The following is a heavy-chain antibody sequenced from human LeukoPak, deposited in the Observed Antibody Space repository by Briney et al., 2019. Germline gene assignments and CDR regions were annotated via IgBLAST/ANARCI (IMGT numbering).Heavy chain of an antibody. D-gene: IGHD1-26*01. CDR3: ATGLVGGEVLGSYFDY. V-gene: IGHV1-69*13. J-gene: IGHJ4*02. CDR1: GGTFSSYA. CDR2: IIPILCTA. Sequence: SVKLSCKAYGGTFSSYAISWVRQAPGQGLEWNGGIIPILCTANDAQKFQGRVTITADDSTSTAYMELTSLRSEDTAVYYGATGLVGGEVLGSYFDYWGQGTLVTVSS.